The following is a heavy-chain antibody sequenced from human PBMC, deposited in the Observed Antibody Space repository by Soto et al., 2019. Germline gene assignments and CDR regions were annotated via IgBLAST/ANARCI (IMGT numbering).Heavy chain of an antibody. CDR3: PRQPSPSASITICGVGIIGWFDP. D-gene: IGHD3-3*01. CDR2: IYYSGST. V-gene: IGHV4-39*01. CDR1: GGSISSSSYY. Sequence: PSETLSLTCTVSGGSISSSSYYWGWIRQPPGKGLEWIRSIYYSGSTYYNPSLKSRVTIPADTPKNQFSLKLSSVTAAHTAGYYCPRQPSPSASITICGVGIIGWFDPWGQGTLVTVYS. J-gene: IGHJ5*02.